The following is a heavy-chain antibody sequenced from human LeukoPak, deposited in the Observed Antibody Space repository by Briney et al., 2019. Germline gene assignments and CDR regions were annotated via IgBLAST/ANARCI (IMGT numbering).Heavy chain of an antibody. Sequence: ASVKVSCKASGYTFTDYEINWVRQASGQGLEWMGWTNPSSRNRAYAPKFEGRVTMTTDTSTSTAYMELRSLTSEDTAVYYCARNPSRSDTYFGLWGQGTLVTVSP. CDR1: GYTFTDYE. D-gene: IGHD3-9*01. CDR3: ARNPSRSDTYFGL. CDR2: TNPSSRNR. J-gene: IGHJ4*02. V-gene: IGHV1-8*01.